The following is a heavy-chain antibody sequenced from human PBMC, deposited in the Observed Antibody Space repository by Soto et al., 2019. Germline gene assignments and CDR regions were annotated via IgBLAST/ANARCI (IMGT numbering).Heavy chain of an antibody. J-gene: IGHJ5*02. Sequence: SETLSLTCTVSFGSISGSYWSWIRQSPGGGLEWMGYIYSSGTTKYNPSLKSRVTLSLDTSKNQFSLKLTSVTAADTAVYFCARDQQFCTGNSCYADNWFDPWGQGTLVTVSS. CDR2: IYSSGTT. V-gene: IGHV4-59*01. D-gene: IGHD5-12*01. CDR3: ARDQQFCTGNSCYADNWFDP. CDR1: FGSISGSY.